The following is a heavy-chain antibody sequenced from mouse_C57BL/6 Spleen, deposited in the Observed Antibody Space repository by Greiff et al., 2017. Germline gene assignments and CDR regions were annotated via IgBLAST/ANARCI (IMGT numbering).Heavy chain of an antibody. CDR2: FYPGSGSI. V-gene: IGHV1-62-2*01. CDR1: GYTFTEYT. Sequence: VQLQQSGAELVKPGASVKLSCKASGYTFTEYTIHWVKQRSGQGLEWIGWFYPGSGSIKYNEKFKDKATLTADKSSSTVYMELSRLTSEDSAVYFCARHEIYYYGSILYAMDYWGQGTSVTVSS. CDR3: ARHEIYYYGSILYAMDY. D-gene: IGHD1-1*01. J-gene: IGHJ4*01.